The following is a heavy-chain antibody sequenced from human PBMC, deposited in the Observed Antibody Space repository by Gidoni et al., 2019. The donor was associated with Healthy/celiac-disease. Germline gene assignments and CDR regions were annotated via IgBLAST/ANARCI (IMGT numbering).Heavy chain of an antibody. CDR1: GGTFSSYA. J-gene: IGHJ6*02. Sequence: QVQLVQSGAEVKKPGSSVKVPCKASGGTFSSYAISWVRQAPGQGLEWMGGIIPIFGTANYAQKFQGRVTITADESTSTAYMELSSLRSEDTAVYYCARDREHSYYYGMDVWGQGTTVTVSS. D-gene: IGHD1-26*01. CDR3: ARDREHSYYYGMDV. V-gene: IGHV1-69*01. CDR2: IIPIFGTA.